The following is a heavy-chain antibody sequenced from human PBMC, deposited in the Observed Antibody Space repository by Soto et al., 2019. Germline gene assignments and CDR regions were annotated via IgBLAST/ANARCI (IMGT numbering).Heavy chain of an antibody. CDR1: GYTFTNYG. CDR2: IHAGNGDT. CDR3: VTSDWAW. D-gene: IGHD3-9*01. J-gene: IGHJ4*02. Sequence: ASVKVSCKASGYTFTNYGIHWVRQAPGQGLEWLGWIHAGNGDTRYSPKFQGRATITRDTSASTAYMELRSLTSRDTAVFYCVTSDWAWWGQGTLVTVS. V-gene: IGHV1-3*01.